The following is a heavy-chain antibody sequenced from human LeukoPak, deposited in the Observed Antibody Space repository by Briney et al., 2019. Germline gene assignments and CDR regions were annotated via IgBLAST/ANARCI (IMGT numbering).Heavy chain of an antibody. Sequence: SQTLSLTCSVSGGSISSSSYYWGWIRQPPGKGLEWIGSIYYSGSTYYNPSLKSRVTISVDTSKNQFSLKLSSVTAADTAVYYCASVYDSSGYYPFWGQGTLVTVSS. CDR2: IYYSGST. J-gene: IGHJ4*02. CDR1: GGSISSSSYY. D-gene: IGHD3-22*01. CDR3: ASVYDSSGYYPF. V-gene: IGHV4-39*01.